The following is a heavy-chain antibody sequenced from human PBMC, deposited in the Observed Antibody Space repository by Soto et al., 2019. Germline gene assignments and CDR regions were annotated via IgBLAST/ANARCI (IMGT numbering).Heavy chain of an antibody. CDR1: GGTFSSYA. D-gene: IGHD2-15*01. CDR2: IIPIFGTA. V-gene: IGHV1-69*01. Sequence: QVQLVQSGAEVKKPGSSVKVSCKASGGTFSSYAISWVRQAPGQGLEWMGGIIPIFGTANYAQKVQGRVTITAAESRSTAYMELCSLRSEYTAVYYCARDSSAPKGGYYYYGMDVWGQGTTVTVSS. J-gene: IGHJ6*01. CDR3: ARDSSAPKGGYYYYGMDV.